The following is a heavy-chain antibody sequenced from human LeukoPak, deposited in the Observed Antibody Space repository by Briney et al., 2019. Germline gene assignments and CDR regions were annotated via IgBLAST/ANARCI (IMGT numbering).Heavy chain of an antibody. J-gene: IGHJ5*02. CDR2: INHSGST. D-gene: IGHD6-13*01. Sequence: PSETLSLTCALYGGSFSGYYWGWIRQPPGKGLEWIGEINHSGSTNYNPSLKSRVTISIDKSKNQFSLKLSSVTAADTAVYYCARGLAKGAASGWFDPWGQGTLVTVSS. CDR1: GGSFSGYY. CDR3: ARGLAKGAASGWFDP. V-gene: IGHV4-34*01.